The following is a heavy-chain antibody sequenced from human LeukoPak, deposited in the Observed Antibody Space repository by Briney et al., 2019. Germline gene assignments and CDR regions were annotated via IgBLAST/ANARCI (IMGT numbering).Heavy chain of an antibody. V-gene: IGHV3-64*01. CDR3: ASLSVGATRDY. CDR2: ISSNGGST. J-gene: IGHJ4*02. D-gene: IGHD1-26*01. Sequence: GGSLRLSCAASGFTFSSYAMHWVRQAPGKGLEYVSAISSNGGSTYYANSVKGRFTISRDNSKNTLYLQMGSLGAEDMAVYYCASLSVGATRDYWGQGTLVTVSS. CDR1: GFTFSSYA.